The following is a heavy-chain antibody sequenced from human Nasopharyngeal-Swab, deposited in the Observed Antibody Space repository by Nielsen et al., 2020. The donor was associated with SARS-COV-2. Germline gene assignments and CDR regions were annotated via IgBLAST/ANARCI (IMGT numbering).Heavy chain of an antibody. Sequence: ASVKVSCKVSGYTLTVLSIHWVRQAPGKGLEWMGTVVPEDGEPIYAQNFQGRVTMTEDTSTYTAYLELSSLSSEDTAVYYCASEGSGVFGVVIYAFDIWGPGTLVTVSS. CDR2: VVPEDGEP. CDR1: GYTLTVLS. J-gene: IGHJ3*02. CDR3: ASEGSGVFGVVIYAFDI. D-gene: IGHD3-3*01. V-gene: IGHV1-24*01.